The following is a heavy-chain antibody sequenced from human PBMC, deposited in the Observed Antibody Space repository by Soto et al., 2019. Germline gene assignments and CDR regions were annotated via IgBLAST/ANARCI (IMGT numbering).Heavy chain of an antibody. V-gene: IGHV3-23*01. CDR2: INTSGGST. J-gene: IGHJ4*02. CDR3: GKGRTQYSSRPIEY. Sequence: EVQLLESGGNLMQPGGSLRLSCAASGFTFSSYAMSWVRQAPGKGLEWVSTINTSGGSTYYADSVKGRFTISRDNSKNTLYLQMNSLRAEDTAVYYCGKGRTQYSSRPIEYWGQGTLVTVSS. D-gene: IGHD6-13*01. CDR1: GFTFSSYA.